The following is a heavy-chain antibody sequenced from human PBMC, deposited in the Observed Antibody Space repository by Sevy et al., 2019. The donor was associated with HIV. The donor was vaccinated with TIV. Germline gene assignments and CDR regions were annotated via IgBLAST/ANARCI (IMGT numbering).Heavy chain of an antibody. D-gene: IGHD3-22*01. V-gene: IGHV3-21*01. J-gene: IGHJ6*02. CDR3: ARDHYYDSSTGYGMDV. CDR1: GFTFSSNS. CDR2: ISSSSSYI. Sequence: GGSLRLSCAASGFTFSSNSMNWVHQAPGKGLEWVSSISSSSSYIYYADSVKGRFTISRDNAKNSLYLQMNSLRAEDTAVYYCARDHYYDSSTGYGMDVWGQGTTVTVSS.